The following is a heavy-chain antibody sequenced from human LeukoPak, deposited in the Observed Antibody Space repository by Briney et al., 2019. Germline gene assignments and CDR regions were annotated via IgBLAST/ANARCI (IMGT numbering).Heavy chain of an antibody. CDR3: AKDRRPGYCSSTSCPPTDY. D-gene: IGHD2-2*03. CDR2: ISGSGTST. V-gene: IGHV3-23*01. J-gene: IGHJ4*02. CDR1: GFTFSSYA. Sequence: GGSLRLSCAASGFTFSSYAMSWVRQAPGKGLEWVSGISGSGTSTYYADSVKGRFTISRDNSKNTLYLQMNSLRAEDTAVYYCAKDRRPGYCSSTSCPPTDYWGQGTLVTVSS.